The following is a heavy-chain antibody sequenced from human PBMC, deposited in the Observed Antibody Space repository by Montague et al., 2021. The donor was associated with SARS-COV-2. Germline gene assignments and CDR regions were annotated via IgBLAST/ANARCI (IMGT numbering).Heavy chain of an antibody. CDR2: IYWDDDK. J-gene: IGHJ3*02. D-gene: IGHD3-22*01. Sequence: PALVKPTQTLTLTCTFSGFSLSTSGVGVGWIRQPPGKALEWLALIYWDDDKRYSPSLKSRLTITKDTSKNQVALTMTNMDPVDTATYYCAHDRVTMIVVAKADAFDIWGQGTMVTVSS. CDR1: GFSLSTSGVG. V-gene: IGHV2-5*02. CDR3: AHDRVTMIVVAKADAFDI.